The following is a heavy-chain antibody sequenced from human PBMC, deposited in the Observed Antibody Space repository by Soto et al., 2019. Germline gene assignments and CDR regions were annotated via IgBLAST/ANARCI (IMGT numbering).Heavy chain of an antibody. CDR3: ARAEPTSCYQFDP. V-gene: IGHV4-30-2*01. D-gene: IGHD2-2*01. Sequence: QLQLQESGSGLVKPSQTLSLTCAVSGGSISSGGYSWSWIRQPPGKGLEWIGYIYHSGSTYYNPSLKSRVTISVDRSKNQFSLKLSFVTAADTAVYYCARAEPTSCYQFDPWGQGTLVTVSS. CDR2: IYHSGST. CDR1: GGSISSGGYS. J-gene: IGHJ5*02.